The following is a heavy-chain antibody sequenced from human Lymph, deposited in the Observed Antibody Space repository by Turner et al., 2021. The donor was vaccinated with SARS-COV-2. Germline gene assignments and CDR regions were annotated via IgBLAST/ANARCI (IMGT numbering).Heavy chain of an antibody. J-gene: IGHJ4*02. V-gene: IGHV3-21*01. CDR1: GFTFSSYS. Sequence: EVQLVESGGGLVKPGGALGLPCAASGFTFSSYSMNWVRQAPGKGVEWVSSITFTSSYICYAYAEKGRFTITRDNAKTTLYLQMNSMSAEDTAAYVCARGRADCPYYFDDWGQGTPVTVSS. CDR3: ARGRADCPYYFDD. D-gene: IGHD2-21*02. CDR2: ITFTSSYI.